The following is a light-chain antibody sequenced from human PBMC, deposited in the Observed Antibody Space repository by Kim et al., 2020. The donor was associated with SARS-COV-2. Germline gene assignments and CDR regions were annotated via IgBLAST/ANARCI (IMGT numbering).Light chain of an antibody. CDR3: LQYSTYPYT. CDR2: AVS. V-gene: IGKV1-17*03. Sequence: SASAGDRVTITGRASQDIGDSLSWIQQQPGKGPQRLIYAVSSLQSGVSSRFSGSRSGTEFTLTISGLRPEDFATYYCLQYSTYPYTLGQGTKLEI. J-gene: IGKJ2*01. CDR1: QDIGDS.